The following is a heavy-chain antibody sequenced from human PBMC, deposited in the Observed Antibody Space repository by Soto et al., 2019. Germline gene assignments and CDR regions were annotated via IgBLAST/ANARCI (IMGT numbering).Heavy chain of an antibody. CDR2: MNTNSGNT. CDR1: GYTFTSYD. J-gene: IGHJ6*03. Sequence: QVQLVQSGAEVKKPGASVKVSCKASGYTFTSYDINWVRQATGQGLEWMGWMNTNSGNTGYAQKFQGRVTMTRNTSISTAYMELSSLRSEDTAVYYCARSAPTYYDFWSGYYYYYYMDVWGKGTTVTVSS. V-gene: IGHV1-8*01. D-gene: IGHD3-3*01. CDR3: ARSAPTYYDFWSGYYYYYYMDV.